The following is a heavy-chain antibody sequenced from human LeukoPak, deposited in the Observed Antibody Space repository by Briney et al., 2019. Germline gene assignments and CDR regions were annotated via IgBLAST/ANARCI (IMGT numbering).Heavy chain of an antibody. CDR2: INPNSGGT. CDR3: ARELGVPPDCSSTSCYLDY. D-gene: IGHD2-2*01. V-gene: IGHV1-2*02. J-gene: IGHJ4*02. Sequence: ASVKVSCKASGYTFTGYYMHWVRQAPGQGLEWMGWINPNSGGTNYAQKFQGRVTMTRDTSISTAYMELSRLRSDDTAVYYCARELGVPPDCSSTSCYLDYWGRGTLVTVSS. CDR1: GYTFTGYY.